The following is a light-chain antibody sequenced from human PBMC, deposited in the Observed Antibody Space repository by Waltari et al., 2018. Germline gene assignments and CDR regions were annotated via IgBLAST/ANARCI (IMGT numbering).Light chain of an antibody. J-gene: IGLJ1*01. CDR3: ASWDGILDVYV. CDR1: SSNLGSTT. Sequence: QSVLTQPPSASATPGQGVTISCSGSSSNLGSTTVNWFQHLPGTAPKRLIYNNNQRTSGVPDRFSGSASGTSASLAISGIQSEDDADYYCASWDGILDVYVFGTGTTVTVL. V-gene: IGLV1-44*01. CDR2: NNN.